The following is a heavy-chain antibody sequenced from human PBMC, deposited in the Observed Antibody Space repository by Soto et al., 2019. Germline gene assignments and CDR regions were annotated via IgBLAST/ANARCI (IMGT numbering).Heavy chain of an antibody. J-gene: IGHJ5*02. D-gene: IGHD1-7*01. V-gene: IGHV4-34*01. CDR2: IDHSGST. CDR1: GGSFSGYY. Sequence: SETLSLTCAVYGGSFSGYYWSRIRQPPGRGLEWIGDIDHSGSTNYNPPLKSRVTISIDTSKSQFSLNLNSMTAADTAVYYCAGYNWNYYFDPWGQGTLVTVSS. CDR3: AGYNWNYYFDP.